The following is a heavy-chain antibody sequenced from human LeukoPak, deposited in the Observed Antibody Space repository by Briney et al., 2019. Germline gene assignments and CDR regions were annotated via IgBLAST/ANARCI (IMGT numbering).Heavy chain of an antibody. Sequence: PGGSLRLSCAASGFTFSSYDMTWVRQTPGKGLEWVALISRSGGTTYYADSVKGRFTISRDNSKNTLYLQMNSLRAEDSAEYYCVKRGGTESFYYYYYMDVWGKGTTVTVSS. D-gene: IGHD2-15*01. CDR2: ISRSGGTT. V-gene: IGHV3-23*01. CDR1: GFTFSSYD. CDR3: VKRGGTESFYYYYYMDV. J-gene: IGHJ6*03.